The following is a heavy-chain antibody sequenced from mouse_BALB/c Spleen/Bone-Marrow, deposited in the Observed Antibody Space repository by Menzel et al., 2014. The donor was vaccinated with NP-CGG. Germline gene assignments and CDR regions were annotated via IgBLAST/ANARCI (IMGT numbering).Heavy chain of an antibody. V-gene: IGHV1S81*02. CDR3: ARCNGQRGFDC. Sequence: QVQLQQSGVELVKPGASVKLSCKAFGYIFTSYWMHWVKQRPGQGLEWIGEINPSNGRTNYNEKFKSKATLTVDNSSSPAYMQLSSLTSEDSAVYCFARCNGQRGFDCWGQGPTLSITS. J-gene: IGHJ2*01. CDR2: INPSNGRT. CDR1: GYIFTSYW.